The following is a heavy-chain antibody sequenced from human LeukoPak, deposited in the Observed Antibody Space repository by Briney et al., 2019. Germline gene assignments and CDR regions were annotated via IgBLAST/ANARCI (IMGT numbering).Heavy chain of an antibody. D-gene: IGHD5-24*01. J-gene: IGHJ4*02. CDR2: IRSDGSNK. CDR1: GFTFSSYG. Sequence: GGSLRLSCAASGFTFSSYGMHWVRQAPGKGLEWVAFIRSDGSNKYYADSVKGRFTISRDNSKNTLYLQMNSLRAEDTAVYYCAREGGRWLQPKRFDYWGQGTLVTVSS. V-gene: IGHV3-30*02. CDR3: AREGGRWLQPKRFDY.